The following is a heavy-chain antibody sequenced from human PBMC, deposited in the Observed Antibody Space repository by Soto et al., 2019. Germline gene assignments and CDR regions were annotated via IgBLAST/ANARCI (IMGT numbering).Heavy chain of an antibody. Sequence: QVQLVQSGAEVKKPGSSVKVSCKASGGTFSSYAISWVRQAPGQGLEWMGGNIPIFGTANYAQKFQGRVTITADESTSIAYMELSSLRSEDTAVYYCARGEAVAGQVYNCFDPWGQGTLVTVSS. CDR2: NIPIFGTA. V-gene: IGHV1-69*12. CDR3: ARGEAVAGQVYNCFDP. CDR1: GGTFSSYA. D-gene: IGHD6-19*01. J-gene: IGHJ5*02.